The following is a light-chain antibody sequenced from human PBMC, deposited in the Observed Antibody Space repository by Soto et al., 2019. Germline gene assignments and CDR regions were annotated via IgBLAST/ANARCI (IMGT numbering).Light chain of an antibody. Sequence: DIQMTQSPATLSASVGDRGTITCRASQSISSWLAWYQQKPGKAPNLLIYDASSLESGVPSRFRGSGSGTEFTLTISSLQPDEFATYYCQQYNNYPRTFGQGTKLEIK. J-gene: IGKJ2*01. V-gene: IGKV1-5*01. CDR1: QSISSW. CDR2: DAS. CDR3: QQYNNYPRT.